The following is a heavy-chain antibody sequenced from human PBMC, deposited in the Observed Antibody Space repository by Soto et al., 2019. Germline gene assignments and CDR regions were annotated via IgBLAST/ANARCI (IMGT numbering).Heavy chain of an antibody. CDR2: IYHSGST. V-gene: IGHV4-38-2*01. CDR3: ARRSAAGTVDY. Sequence: PSETLSLTCAVSGYSISSGYYWGWIRQPPGKGLEWIGSIYHSGSTYYNPSLKSRVTISVDTSKNQFSLKLSSVTAADTAVYYCARRSAAGTVDYWGQGTLVTVSS. D-gene: IGHD6-13*01. J-gene: IGHJ4*02. CDR1: GYSISSGYY.